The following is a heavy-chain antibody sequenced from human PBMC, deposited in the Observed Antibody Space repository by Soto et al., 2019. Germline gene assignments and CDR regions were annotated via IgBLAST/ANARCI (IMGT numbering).Heavy chain of an antibody. CDR2: ISPHNDRT. V-gene: IGHV1-18*01. D-gene: IGHD6-19*01. J-gene: IGHJ3*02. CDR1: GYNFTSYG. CDR3: ARDLYYSSGRYFDHDAFDI. Sequence: QVPLVQSGADVKKPGASVKVSCKASGYNFTSYGISWVRQAPGQGLEWMGWISPHNDRTKYARRFQDRVTMTTETPTSTVYMELGSLRSDDTAVYYCARDLYYSSGRYFDHDAFDIWGQGTVVTVSS.